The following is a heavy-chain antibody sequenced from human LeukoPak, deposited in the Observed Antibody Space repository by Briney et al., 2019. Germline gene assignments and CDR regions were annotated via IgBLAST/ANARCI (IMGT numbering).Heavy chain of an antibody. D-gene: IGHD2-2*01. CDR1: GFTFSDAW. CDR2: IKSNTFGGTT. CDR3: TTGYCSRTSCYYFDY. J-gene: IGHJ4*02. Sequence: GVSLRLSCAASGFTFSDAWMSTVRQAPGTGVEWVGHIKSNTFGGTTDYAAPVKGRFTISRDDSKNKLFLQMDSLKTEDTAVYYCTTGYCSRTSCYYFDYWGQGALVTVSS. V-gene: IGHV3-15*01.